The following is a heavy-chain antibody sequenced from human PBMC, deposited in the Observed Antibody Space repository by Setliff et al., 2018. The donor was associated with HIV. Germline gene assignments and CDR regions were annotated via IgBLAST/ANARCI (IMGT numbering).Heavy chain of an antibody. CDR3: ARGKIPSWRLTMFDF. J-gene: IGHJ4*02. D-gene: IGHD1-1*01. CDR2: INHGTGNT. Sequence: GASVKVSCKASGYSFKIYDINWVRQVAGQGLEWMGWINHGTGNTGYPQNFSGRVTMTRNTSINTVYMELSSLRSEDTAIYFCARGKIPSWRLTMFDFWGQGTPVTVSS. CDR1: GYSFKIYD. V-gene: IGHV1-8*01.